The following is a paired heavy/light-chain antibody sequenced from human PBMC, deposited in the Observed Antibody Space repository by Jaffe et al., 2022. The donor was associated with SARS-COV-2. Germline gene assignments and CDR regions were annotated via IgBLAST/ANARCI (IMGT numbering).Heavy chain of an antibody. CDR2: ISGSGAGT. Sequence: EVQLLESGGGLVQPGGSLRLSCAASGFTFSNYAMTWVRQAPGKGLEWVSVISGSGAGTDYADSVKGRFTISRDNSKNTLYLQMSSLRAEDTAVYYCAKDRTTLTTYYFDPWGQGTLVTVSS. V-gene: IGHV3-23*01. CDR3: AKDRTTLTTYYFDP. CDR1: GFTFSNYA. D-gene: IGHD4-17*01. J-gene: IGHJ5*02.
Light chain of an antibody. V-gene: IGKV3-11*01. J-gene: IGKJ4*01. Sequence: EIVLTQSPATLSLSPGERATLSCRASQSVSSYLAWYQQKPGQAPRLLIYDASNRATGIPARFSGSGSGTDFTLTISSLEPEDFAVYYCQQRTNWPLTFGGGTKVEIK. CDR3: QQRTNWPLT. CDR2: DAS. CDR1: QSVSSY.